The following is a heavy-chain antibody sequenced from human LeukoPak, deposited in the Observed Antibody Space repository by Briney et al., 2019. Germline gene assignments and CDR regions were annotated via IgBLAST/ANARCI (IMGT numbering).Heavy chain of an antibody. CDR2: IIPIFGTT. D-gene: IGHD3/OR15-3a*01. CDR1: GGTFSSYA. Sequence: ASVKVSCKASGGTFSSYAISWVRQAPGQGLEWMGGIIPIFGTTNYAQKFQGRVTITTDESTSTAYMELSSLRFEDTAVYYCARWIRRDWSSGYYYYYYYMDVWGKGTTVTVSS. J-gene: IGHJ6*03. V-gene: IGHV1-69*05. CDR3: ARWIRRDWSSGYYYYYYYMDV.